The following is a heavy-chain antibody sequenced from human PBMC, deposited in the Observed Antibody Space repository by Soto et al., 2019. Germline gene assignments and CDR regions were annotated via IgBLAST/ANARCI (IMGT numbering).Heavy chain of an antibody. CDR1: GFTFSDHY. Sequence: GGSLRLSCAASGFTFSDHYMDWVRQAPGKGLEWVGRSRNKANGYTTEYAASVKGRFTISRDDSENSLYLQMSSLKTEDTAVYYCARNSYSGTYYFDFWGQGTLVTVS. J-gene: IGHJ4*02. CDR3: ARNSYSGTYYFDF. V-gene: IGHV3-72*01. CDR2: SRNKANGYTT. D-gene: IGHD1-26*01.